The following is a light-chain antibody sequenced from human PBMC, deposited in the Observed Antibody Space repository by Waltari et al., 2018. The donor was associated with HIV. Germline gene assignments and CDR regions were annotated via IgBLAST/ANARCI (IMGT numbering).Light chain of an antibody. V-gene: IGLV2-8*01. CDR1: SSDIGGYNS. J-gene: IGLJ3*02. CDR2: EVT. Sequence: QSALTQPPSASGSPGQSVAISCTGTSSDIGGYNSVSWYQQHPGKAPKLMIFEVTKRPAGVPERFSGSKSGNTASLTVSGLQAEDEADYYCASYGGTNDLVFGGGTKLTVL. CDR3: ASYGGTNDLV.